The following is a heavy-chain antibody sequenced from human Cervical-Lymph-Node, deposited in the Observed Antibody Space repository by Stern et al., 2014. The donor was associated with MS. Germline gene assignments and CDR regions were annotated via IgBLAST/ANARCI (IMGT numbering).Heavy chain of an antibody. CDR3: AAVSATSSASPFDY. V-gene: IGHV1-2*02. Sequence: VQLVESGAEVKKPGASLKVSCKTSRYTFTAYSFHWARQAHGQGLQWMGWINPNTADTTYAKTFRGTVTLTRYPSINIVYMELSRLTSDDTAVYYSAAVSATSSASPFDYWGQGTLLTVSS. CDR1: RYTFTAYS. J-gene: IGHJ4*02. D-gene: IGHD6-19*01. CDR2: INPNTADT.